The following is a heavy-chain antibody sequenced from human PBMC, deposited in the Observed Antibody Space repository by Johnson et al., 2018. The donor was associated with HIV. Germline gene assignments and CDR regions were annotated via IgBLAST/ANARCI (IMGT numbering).Heavy chain of an antibody. Sequence: EVQLVESGGGVVQPGRSLRLSCAASGFTFDDYAMHWVRQAPGKGLEWVSGISWNSGSIGYADSVKGLFTISRDNAKNSLYLQMNSLRADDTAMYYCARYRNILMVPAAILPHVAFDIWGQGTMVTVSS. V-gene: IGHV3-9*01. CDR3: ARYRNILMVPAAILPHVAFDI. J-gene: IGHJ3*02. D-gene: IGHD2-2*01. CDR1: GFTFDDYA. CDR2: ISWNSGSI.